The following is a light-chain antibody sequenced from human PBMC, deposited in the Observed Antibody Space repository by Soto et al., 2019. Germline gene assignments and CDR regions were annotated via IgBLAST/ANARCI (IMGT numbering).Light chain of an antibody. J-gene: IGLJ1*01. CDR2: GNS. CDR3: QSYDSSLSGVYV. Sequence: QSVLTQPPSVSGAPGQRVTISCTGSSSKIGAVYDVHWYQQVPGTAPKLLIYGNSNRPSGVPDRFSGSKSDTSASLAITGLQAEDEADYYCQSYDSSLSGVYVFGTGTKVTVL. CDR1: SSKIGAVYD. V-gene: IGLV1-40*01.